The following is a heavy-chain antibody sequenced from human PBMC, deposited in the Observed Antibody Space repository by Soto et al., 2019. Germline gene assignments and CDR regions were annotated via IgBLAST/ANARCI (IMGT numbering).Heavy chain of an antibody. Sequence: ASVKVSCKASGYTFTSYGISWVRQAPGQGLEWMGWISAYNGNTNYAQKLQGRVTMTTDTSTSTAYMELRSLRSDDTAVYYRARDAEYSSATPIRGYYDYIWGSYHEKNYYYYYMDVWGKGTTVTVSS. D-gene: IGHD3-16*01. J-gene: IGHJ6*03. V-gene: IGHV1-18*01. CDR2: ISAYNGNT. CDR3: ARDAEYSSATPIRGYYDYIWGSYHEKNYYYYYMDV. CDR1: GYTFTSYG.